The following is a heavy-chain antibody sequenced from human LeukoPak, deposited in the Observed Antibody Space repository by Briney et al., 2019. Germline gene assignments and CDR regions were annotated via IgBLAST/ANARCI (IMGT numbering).Heavy chain of an antibody. Sequence: SQTLSLTCAISGDSVSSNSAAWNWIRQSPSRGLEWLGRTYYRSKWYNDYAVSVKSRITINPDTSKNQFSLQLNSVTPEDTAVYYCAGAAIPGPLVDYGMDVWGQGTTVTVSS. V-gene: IGHV6-1*01. J-gene: IGHJ6*02. D-gene: IGHD2-21*01. CDR2: TYYRSKWYN. CDR3: AGAAIPGPLVDYGMDV. CDR1: GDSVSSNSAA.